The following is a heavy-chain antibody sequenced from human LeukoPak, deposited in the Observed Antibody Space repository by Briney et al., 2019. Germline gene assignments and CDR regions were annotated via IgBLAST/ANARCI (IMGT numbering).Heavy chain of an antibody. V-gene: IGHV1-46*01. Sequence: ASVKVSCKASGYSFTGYYMHWVRQAPGQGLEWMGIINPSGGSTSYAQKFQGRVTMTRDMSTSTVYMELSSLRSEDTAVYYCARGAYNWNDLENWFDPWGQGTLVTVSS. D-gene: IGHD1-20*01. J-gene: IGHJ5*02. CDR1: GYSFTGYY. CDR2: INPSGGST. CDR3: ARGAYNWNDLENWFDP.